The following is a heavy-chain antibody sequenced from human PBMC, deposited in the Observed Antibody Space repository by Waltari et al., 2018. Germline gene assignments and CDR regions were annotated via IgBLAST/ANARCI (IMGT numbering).Heavy chain of an antibody. CDR3: ARRHYYMDV. CDR2: MNPDTGKT. CDR1: GTTFTNYD. J-gene: IGHJ6*03. Sequence: QVQLVQSGAEVKKPGASVKVSCKTSGTTFTNYDICWVRQASGQGLEWMGWMNPDTGKTGYAQKFQGRVTITRNSSITTSYMELSSLTPDDTGVYYCARRHYYMDVWGQGTTVTVSS. V-gene: IGHV1-8*03.